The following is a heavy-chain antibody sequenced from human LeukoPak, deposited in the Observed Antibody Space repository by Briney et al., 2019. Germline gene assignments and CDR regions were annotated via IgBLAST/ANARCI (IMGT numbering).Heavy chain of an antibody. Sequence: GASLNISCECSGYSFTGYWIGWVRQVCGGGLEWMGIIYTADAATRDRTSCQGLVTICADKFINTAYLQCSGLKASDSAIYYRARRPVLPGHRGGFDIWGQGTKVAVFS. CDR1: GYSFTGYW. J-gene: IGHJ3*02. CDR3: ARRPVLPGHRGGFDI. CDR2: IYTADAAT. V-gene: IGHV5-51*01.